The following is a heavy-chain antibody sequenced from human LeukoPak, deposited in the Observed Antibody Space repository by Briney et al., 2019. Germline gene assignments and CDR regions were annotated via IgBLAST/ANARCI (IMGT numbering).Heavy chain of an antibody. CDR3: ARVALGSYNWFDP. Sequence: GSLRLSCAASGFTFSSYGMHWVRQAPGKGLVWVSRINTDGSRTTYADSVKGRFTISRDNAKNTVYLQMNSLRAEDTAVYYCARVALGSYNWFDPWGQGTLVTVSS. D-gene: IGHD3-10*01. J-gene: IGHJ5*02. V-gene: IGHV3-74*01. CDR1: GFTFSSYG. CDR2: INTDGSRT.